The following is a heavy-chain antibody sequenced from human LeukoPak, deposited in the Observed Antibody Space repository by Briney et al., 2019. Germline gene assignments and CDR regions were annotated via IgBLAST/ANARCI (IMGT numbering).Heavy chain of an antibody. V-gene: IGHV4-30-4*08. CDR3: ARGLNYYDSSGYPIFYFDY. Sequence: PSETLSLTCTVSGGSISSGGYYWSWIRQPPGKGLEWIGYIYYSGSTYYNPSLKSRVTISVDTSKNQFSLKLSSVTAADTAVYYCARGLNYYDSSGYPIFYFDYWGQGTLVTVSS. CDR1: GGSISSGGYY. J-gene: IGHJ4*02. D-gene: IGHD3-22*01. CDR2: IYYSGST.